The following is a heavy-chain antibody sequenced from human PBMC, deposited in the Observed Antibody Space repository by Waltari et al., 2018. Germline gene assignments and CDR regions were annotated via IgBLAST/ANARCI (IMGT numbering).Heavy chain of an antibody. Sequence: QFQLIQSGAEVKKPGSSVKVSCKASGGTFSDYTFSWVRQAPGIGLEWVGRVIPLVVATNYAPSFQDRGTSTADTSTSTAYMELSRLMSEDTALYDCARAPIGAYNWFDPWGQGTLVTVSS. CDR2: VIPLVVAT. D-gene: IGHD5-12*01. CDR3: ARAPIGAYNWFDP. J-gene: IGHJ5*02. V-gene: IGHV1-69*08. CDR1: GGTFSDYT.